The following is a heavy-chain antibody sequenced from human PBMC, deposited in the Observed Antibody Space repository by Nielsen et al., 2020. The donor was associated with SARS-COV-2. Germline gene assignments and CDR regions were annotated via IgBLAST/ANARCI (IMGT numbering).Heavy chain of an antibody. CDR3: ARAPRSLGYCSSTSCLTFDY. D-gene: IGHD2-2*01. CDR2: IYHSGST. J-gene: IGHJ4*02. V-gene: IGHV4-4*02. Sequence: WIRQPPGKGLEWIGEIYHSGSTNYSPSLKSRVTISVDKSKNQFSLKLSSVTAADTAVYYCARAPRSLGYCSSTSCLTFDYWGQGTLVTVSS.